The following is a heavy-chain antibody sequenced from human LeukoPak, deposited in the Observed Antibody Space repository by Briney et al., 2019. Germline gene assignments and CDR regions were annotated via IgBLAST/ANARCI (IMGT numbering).Heavy chain of an antibody. V-gene: IGHV1-8*02. CDR2: MNPNSGNT. J-gene: IGHJ5*02. Sequence: ASVKVSCKASGYTFTGYYIHWVRQAPGQGLEWMGWMNPNSGNTGYAQKFQGRVTMTRNTSISTAYMELSSLRSEDTAVYYCARGALAAAVPGPSWGQGTLVTVSS. CDR3: ARGALAAAVPGPS. D-gene: IGHD6-13*01. CDR1: GYTFTGYY.